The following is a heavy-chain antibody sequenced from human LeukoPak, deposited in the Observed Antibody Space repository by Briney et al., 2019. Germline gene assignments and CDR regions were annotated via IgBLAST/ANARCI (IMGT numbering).Heavy chain of an antibody. D-gene: IGHD3-16*02. V-gene: IGHV1-69*04. Sequence: SVKVSCKASGGTFSSYAISWVRQAPGQGLEWMGRIIPILGIANYAQKFQGRVTITADKSTSTAYMGLSSLRSEDTAVYYCARASMITFGGVIVKGPDYWGQGTLVTVSS. J-gene: IGHJ4*02. CDR3: ARASMITFGGVIVKGPDY. CDR2: IIPILGIA. CDR1: GGTFSSYA.